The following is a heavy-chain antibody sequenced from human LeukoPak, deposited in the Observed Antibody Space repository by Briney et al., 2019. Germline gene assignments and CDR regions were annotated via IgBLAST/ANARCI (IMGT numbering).Heavy chain of an antibody. D-gene: IGHD1-26*01. J-gene: IGHJ4*02. Sequence: SETLSLTCAVYGGSFSGYYWSWIRQAPGKGLEWIGEVNHSGSTNYNPSLKSRVTISVDASKNQFSLKLSSVTAADTAVYYCARVPVRSYSGSYPLDYWGQGTLVTVSS. CDR3: ARVPVRSYSGSYPLDY. CDR2: VNHSGST. V-gene: IGHV4-34*01. CDR1: GGSFSGYY.